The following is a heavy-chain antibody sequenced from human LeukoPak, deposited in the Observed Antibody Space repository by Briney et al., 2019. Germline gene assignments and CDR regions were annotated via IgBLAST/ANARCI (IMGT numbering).Heavy chain of an antibody. Sequence: GGSLRISCAASGFTVSSNYMSWVRQAPGKGLEWVSVIYSGGSTYYADSVKGRFTISRDNSKNTLYLQMNSLRAEDTAVYYCARDLYCSSTSCSDYWGQGTLVTVSS. CDR2: IYSGGST. CDR3: ARDLYCSSTSCSDY. CDR1: GFTVSSNY. J-gene: IGHJ4*02. D-gene: IGHD2-2*01. V-gene: IGHV3-53*01.